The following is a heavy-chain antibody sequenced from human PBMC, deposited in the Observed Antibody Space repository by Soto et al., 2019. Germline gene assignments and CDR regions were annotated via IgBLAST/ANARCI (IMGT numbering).Heavy chain of an antibody. Sequence: ASVKVSCNASGYAFTSYYMHLLRQTPGQGLEWMGIINPSGGSTSYAQKFQGRVTMTRDTSTSTVYMELSSLRSEDTAVYYCARDLSKNFWSGYSAGSDYWGQGTLVTVSS. J-gene: IGHJ4*02. CDR3: ARDLSKNFWSGYSAGSDY. D-gene: IGHD3-3*01. CDR1: GYAFTSYY. CDR2: INPSGGST. V-gene: IGHV1-46*01.